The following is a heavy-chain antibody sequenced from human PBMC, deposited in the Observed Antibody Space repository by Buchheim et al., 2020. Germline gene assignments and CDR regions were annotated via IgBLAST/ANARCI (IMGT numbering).Heavy chain of an antibody. Sequence: QVQLQESGPGLVKPSETLSLTCTVSGGSISSYYWSWIRQPPGKGLEWIGYIYYSGSTNYTPSLKSRVTISVDTSKNQFSLKLSSVTAADTAVYYCASITMVRGVYYFDYWGQGTL. CDR2: IYYSGST. J-gene: IGHJ4*02. V-gene: IGHV4-59*01. CDR1: GGSISSYY. CDR3: ASITMVRGVYYFDY. D-gene: IGHD3-10*01.